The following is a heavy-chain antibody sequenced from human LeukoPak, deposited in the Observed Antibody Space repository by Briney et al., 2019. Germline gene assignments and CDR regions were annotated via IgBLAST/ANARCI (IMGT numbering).Heavy chain of an antibody. D-gene: IGHD2-21*02. CDR3: ARPAYCGGDCYFYFDY. Sequence: GGSLRLSCAASGFTFSRYWVSWVRQAPGKGLEWVASIKQDGNVKYYVDSVKGRFTISRDNAKNSLYLQMNSLRAEDTAVYYCARPAYCGGDCYFYFDYWGQGTLVTVSS. V-gene: IGHV3-7*01. J-gene: IGHJ4*02. CDR2: IKQDGNVK. CDR1: GFTFSRYW.